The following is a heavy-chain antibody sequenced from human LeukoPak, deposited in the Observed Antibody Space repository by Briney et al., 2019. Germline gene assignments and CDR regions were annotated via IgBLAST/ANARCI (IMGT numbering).Heavy chain of an antibody. Sequence: GGSLRLSCAASGFTFSSYWMSWVRQASGKGLEWVANIKQDGSEKYYVDSVKGRFTISRDNAKNSLYLQMNSLRAEDTAVYYCARGHGSSSTTCYQFDYWGQGTLVTVSS. D-gene: IGHD2-2*01. CDR3: ARGHGSSSTTCYQFDY. V-gene: IGHV3-7*03. J-gene: IGHJ4*02. CDR2: IKQDGSEK. CDR1: GFTFSSYW.